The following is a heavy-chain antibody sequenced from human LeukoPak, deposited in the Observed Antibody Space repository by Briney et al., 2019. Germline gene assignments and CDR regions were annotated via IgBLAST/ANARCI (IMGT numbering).Heavy chain of an antibody. CDR3: TRGIAVAGEFDY. V-gene: IGHV1-69*04. D-gene: IGHD6-19*01. CDR1: GGTFSSYA. CDR2: IIPILGIA. Sequence: GSSVKVSCKASGGTFSSYAISWVRQAPGQGLEWMGRIIPILGIANYAQKFQGRVTITADKSTSTAYMELSSLRSEDTAVYYCTRGIAVAGEFDYWGQGTLVTVSS. J-gene: IGHJ4*02.